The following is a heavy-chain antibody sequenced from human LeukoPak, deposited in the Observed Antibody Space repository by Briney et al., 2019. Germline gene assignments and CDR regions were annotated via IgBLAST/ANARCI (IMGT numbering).Heavy chain of an antibody. CDR3: ATYYYGSGSYYGYFDY. V-gene: IGHV4-59*01. CDR1: GGSISSYY. Sequence: SETLSLTCTVSGGSISSYYWSWIRQPPGKGLEWIGYIYYSGSTNYNPSLKSRVTISVDTSKNQFSLKLSSVTAADTAVYYCATYYYGSGSYYGYFDYWGQGTLVTVSS. D-gene: IGHD3-10*01. J-gene: IGHJ4*02. CDR2: IYYSGST.